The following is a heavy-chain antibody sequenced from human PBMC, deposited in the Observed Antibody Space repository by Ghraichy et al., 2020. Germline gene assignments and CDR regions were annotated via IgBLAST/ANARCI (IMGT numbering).Heavy chain of an antibody. CDR2: INPNSGGT. CDR1: GYTFTGYY. V-gene: IGHV1-2*02. J-gene: IGHJ3*02. CDR3: ATQDGDTAMVFFWGSTFDI. Sequence: ASVKVSCKASGYTFTGYYMHWVRQAPGQGLEWMGWINPNSGGTNYAQKFQGRVTMTRDTSISTAYMELSRLRSDDTAVYYCATQDGDTAMVFFWGSTFDIWGQGTMVTVSS. D-gene: IGHD5-18*01.